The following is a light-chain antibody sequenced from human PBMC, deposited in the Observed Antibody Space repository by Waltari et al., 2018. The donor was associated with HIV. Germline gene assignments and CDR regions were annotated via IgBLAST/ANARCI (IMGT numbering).Light chain of an antibody. V-gene: IGLV1-44*01. Sequence: QSVLTQPPSASGAPGQRVTISCSGSFSNIGSNTVNWYQQLPGTAPRLLIYGSPQRPSGVPDRFSGSRSDTSASLDISGLHSEDEGDYYCAVWDDSLSEYVFATGTKVFVL. CDR3: AVWDDSLSEYV. CDR2: GSP. J-gene: IGLJ1*01. CDR1: FSNIGSNT.